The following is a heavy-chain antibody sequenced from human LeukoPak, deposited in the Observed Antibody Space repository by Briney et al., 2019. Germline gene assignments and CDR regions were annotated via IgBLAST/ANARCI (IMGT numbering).Heavy chain of an antibody. D-gene: IGHD6-13*01. Sequence: GGSLRLSCAASGFTFNNYGMHYVRQAPGKGLEWVSVISDDGRNKNYADSVKGRFTISRDSSNNTLYLQMNSLRAEDTGVYFCAKDRETTASGTFDFRGQGTLVTVSS. CDR1: GFTFNNYG. CDR3: AKDRETTASGTFDF. V-gene: IGHV3-30*18. CDR2: ISDDGRNK. J-gene: IGHJ4*02.